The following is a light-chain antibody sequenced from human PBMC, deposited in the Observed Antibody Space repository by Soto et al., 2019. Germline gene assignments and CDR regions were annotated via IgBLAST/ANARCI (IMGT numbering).Light chain of an antibody. CDR1: QGIRND. V-gene: IGKV1-6*01. CDR2: AAS. Sequence: AIPMTQSPSSLSASVGDRVTITCRASQGIRNDLGWFQQKPGKAPRLLIYAASSLQSGVPSRFSGSGSGTDFTLTISSLQPEDFATYYCLQDYNYPFTFGQGTKLEIK. CDR3: LQDYNYPFT. J-gene: IGKJ2*01.